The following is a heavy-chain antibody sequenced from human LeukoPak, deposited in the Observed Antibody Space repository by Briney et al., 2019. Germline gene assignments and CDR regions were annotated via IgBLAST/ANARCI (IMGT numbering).Heavy chain of an antibody. CDR3: ARLGEPLRYFDWLDF. V-gene: IGHV4-59*08. D-gene: IGHD3-9*01. CDR2: IYYSGST. J-gene: IGHJ5*01. CDR1: GGSISSYY. Sequence: SGTLSLTCTVSGGSISSYYWSWIRQPPGKGLEWIGYIYYSGSTNYNPSLKSRVTISVDTSKNQFSLKLSSVTAADTAVYYCARLGEPLRYFDWLDFWGQGTLVTVSS.